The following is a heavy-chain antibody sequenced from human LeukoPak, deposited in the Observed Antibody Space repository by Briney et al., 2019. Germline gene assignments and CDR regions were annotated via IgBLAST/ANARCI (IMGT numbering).Heavy chain of an antibody. CDR3: AKDLAAAGTRGADY. CDR2: INEDGSDK. D-gene: IGHD6-13*01. V-gene: IGHV3-7*03. CDR1: GITFNRSW. Sequence: PGGSLRLSCAASGITFNRSWMNWVRQAPGKGMEWVANINEDGSDKYYVDSVKGRFTISRDNAKNSLYLQMNSLRAEDTALYYCAKDLAAAGTRGADYWGQGTLVTVSS. J-gene: IGHJ4*02.